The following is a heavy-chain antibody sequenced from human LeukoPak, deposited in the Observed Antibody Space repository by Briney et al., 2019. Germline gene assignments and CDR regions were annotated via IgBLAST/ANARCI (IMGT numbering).Heavy chain of an antibody. CDR2: IKQSGTET. CDR1: GFTFSSYW. J-gene: IGHJ4*02. V-gene: IGHV3-7*01. Sequence: GGSLRLSCDASGFTFSSYWMSWVRQAPGKGLEWVANIKQSGTETFLMDAVKGRFTVPRDNGKNTLYLQMNSLTIEDSAMYYCARKGDGWVDYWGQGTPVTVSS. CDR3: ARKGDGWVDY. D-gene: IGHD1-26*01.